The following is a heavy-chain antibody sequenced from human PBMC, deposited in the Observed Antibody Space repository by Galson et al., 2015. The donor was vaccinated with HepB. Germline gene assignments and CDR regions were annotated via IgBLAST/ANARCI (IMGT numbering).Heavy chain of an antibody. CDR3: ARGPSQITIFGVVIGVDAFDI. D-gene: IGHD3-3*01. V-gene: IGHV4-31*03. CDR1: GGSISSGGYY. J-gene: IGHJ3*02. Sequence: TLSLTCTVSGGSISSGGYYWSWIRQHPGKGLEWIGYIYYSGSTNYNPSLKSRVTISVDTSKNQFSLKLSSVTAADTAVYYCARGPSQITIFGVVIGVDAFDIWGQGTMVTVSS. CDR2: IYYSGST.